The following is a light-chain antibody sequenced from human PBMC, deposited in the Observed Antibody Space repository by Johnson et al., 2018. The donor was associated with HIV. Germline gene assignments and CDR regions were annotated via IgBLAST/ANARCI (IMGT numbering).Light chain of an antibody. CDR3: AAWDDSLSVHYV. CDR1: SSNIGSKY. J-gene: IGLJ1*01. CDR2: RNN. V-gene: IGLV1-47*01. Sequence: QAVLTQPPSASGPPGQRVTISCSGSSSNIGSKYVYWYQQLPGTAPKLLIYRNNQRPSGVPDRFSGSKSGTSASLAISGLRSEDEADYYCAAWDDSLSVHYVFGTGTKVTVL.